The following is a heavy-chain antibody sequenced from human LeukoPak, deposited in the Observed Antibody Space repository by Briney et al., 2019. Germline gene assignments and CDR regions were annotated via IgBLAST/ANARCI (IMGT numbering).Heavy chain of an antibody. J-gene: IGHJ6*02. CDR1: GFTFSSYS. CDR3: ARDDYGMDV. CDR2: ISSSSSYI. V-gene: IGHV3-21*01. Sequence: GGSLRLSCAASGFTFSSYSMNWVRQAPGKGLEWVSSISSSSSYIYYVDSVKGRFTISRDNAKNSLYLQMNSLRAEDTAVYYCARDDYGMDVWGQGTTVTVSS.